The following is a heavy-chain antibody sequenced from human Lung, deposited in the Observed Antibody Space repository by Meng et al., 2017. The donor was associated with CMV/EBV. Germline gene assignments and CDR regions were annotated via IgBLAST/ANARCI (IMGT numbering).Heavy chain of an antibody. D-gene: IGHD4-11*01. Sequence: GESXKISCAASGFMFRDYPMTWVRQAPGRGLEWVALIRTRGYGATTEYAASVKGRFTVSRDDSNSIVYLQMNSLKTENTAVYFCSSPTTLSRSVDFWGQGTXVTVSS. CDR1: GFMFRDYP. CDR3: SSPTTLSRSVDF. J-gene: IGHJ4*02. V-gene: IGHV3-49*04. CDR2: IRTRGYGATT.